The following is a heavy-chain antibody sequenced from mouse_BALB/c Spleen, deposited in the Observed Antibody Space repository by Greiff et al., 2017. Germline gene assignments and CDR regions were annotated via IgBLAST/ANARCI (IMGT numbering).Heavy chain of an antibody. J-gene: IGHJ2*01. V-gene: IGHV1-14*01. Sequence: EVQLQQSGPELVKPGASVKMSCKASGYTFTSYVMHWVKQKPGQGLEWIGYINPYNDGTKYNEKFKGKATLTSDKSSSTAYMELSSLTSEDSAVYYCASPLHYYGSSYDYWGQGTTLTVSS. CDR1: GYTFTSYV. CDR2: INPYNDGT. D-gene: IGHD1-1*01. CDR3: ASPLHYYGSSYDY.